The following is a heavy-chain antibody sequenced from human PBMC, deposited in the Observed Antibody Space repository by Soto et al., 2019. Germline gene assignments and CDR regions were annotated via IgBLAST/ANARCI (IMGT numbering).Heavy chain of an antibody. V-gene: IGHV3-48*03. Sequence: RLSCAASGFTFSSYEMNWVLQAPGKGLEWVSYISSSGSTIYYADSVKGRFTISRDNAKNSLYLQMNSLRAEDTAVYYCARGRADDAFDIWGPGTMLTV. CDR3: ARGRADDAFDI. CDR2: ISSSGSTI. CDR1: GFTFSSYE. J-gene: IGHJ3*02.